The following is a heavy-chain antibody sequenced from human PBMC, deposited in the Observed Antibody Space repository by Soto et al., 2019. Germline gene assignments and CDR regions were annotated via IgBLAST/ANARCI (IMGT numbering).Heavy chain of an antibody. J-gene: IGHJ4*02. Sequence: SETLSLTCTVSGGSISSYYWSWIRQPPGKGLEWIGYIYYSGSTNYNPSLKSRVTISVDTSKNQFSLKLSSVTAADTAVYYCARGKPPGYSSGWYQRYYFDYWGQGTLVTVSS. D-gene: IGHD6-19*01. CDR1: GGSISSYY. V-gene: IGHV4-59*01. CDR2: IYYSGST. CDR3: ARGKPPGYSSGWYQRYYFDY.